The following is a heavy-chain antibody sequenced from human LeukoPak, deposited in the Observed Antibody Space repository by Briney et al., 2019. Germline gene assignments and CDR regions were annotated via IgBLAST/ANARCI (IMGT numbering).Heavy chain of an antibody. Sequence: ASVKVSCKASGYTFTSYGISWVRQAPGQGLEWMGWISAYNGNTNYAQKLQGRVTMTTDTSTSTAYMEQRSLRPDDTAVYYCARERRGGDLDAFDIWGQGTMVTVSS. CDR1: GYTFTSYG. D-gene: IGHD2-21*02. CDR2: ISAYNGNT. J-gene: IGHJ3*02. CDR3: ARERRGGDLDAFDI. V-gene: IGHV1-18*04.